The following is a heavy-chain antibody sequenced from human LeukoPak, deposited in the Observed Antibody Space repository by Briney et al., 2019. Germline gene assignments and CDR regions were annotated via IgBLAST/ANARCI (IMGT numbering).Heavy chain of an antibody. V-gene: IGHV3-7*05. CDR2: IKQDGSEK. D-gene: IGHD5-12*01. J-gene: IGHJ3*02. Sequence: PGGSLRLSCAASGFTFRSYWMSWVRQAPGKGLEWVANIKQDGSEKYYVDSVKGRFTISRDNAKNSLYLQMNSLRGEDAAVYYCARDHSDYEAFDIWGQGTMVTVSS. CDR1: GFTFRSYW. CDR3: ARDHSDYEAFDI.